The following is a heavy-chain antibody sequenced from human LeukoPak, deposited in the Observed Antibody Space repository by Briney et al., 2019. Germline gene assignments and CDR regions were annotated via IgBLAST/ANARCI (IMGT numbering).Heavy chain of an antibody. CDR2: VYSGGST. J-gene: IGHJ4*02. Sequence: GGSLRLSCAASGFTVSSNYMSWVRQAPGKGLEWVSVVYSGGSTYYADSVKGRFTISRDNSKNTLYLQMNSLRAEDTAVYYCARLGCWGGYDPPSCLDYWGQGTLVTVSS. CDR3: ARLGCWGGYDPPSCLDY. V-gene: IGHV3-53*01. D-gene: IGHD5-12*01. CDR1: GFTVSSNY.